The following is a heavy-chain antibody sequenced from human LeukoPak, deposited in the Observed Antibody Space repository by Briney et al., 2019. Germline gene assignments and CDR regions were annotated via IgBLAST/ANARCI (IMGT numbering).Heavy chain of an antibody. CDR2: IYYSGST. CDR1: GGSISSYY. V-gene: IGHV4-59*08. J-gene: IGHJ4*02. Sequence: SETLSLTCTVSGGSISSYYWSWIRQPPGKGLEWIGYIYYSGSTNYNPSLKSRATISVDTSKNQFSLKLSSVTAADTAVYYCASLAPLRKWELRDRDYWGQGTLVTVSS. D-gene: IGHD1-26*01. CDR3: ASLAPLRKWELRDRDY.